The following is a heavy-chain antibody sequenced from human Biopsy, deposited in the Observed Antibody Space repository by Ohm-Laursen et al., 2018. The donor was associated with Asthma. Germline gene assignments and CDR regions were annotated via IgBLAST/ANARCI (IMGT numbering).Heavy chain of an antibody. CDR1: GFVFRSHA. D-gene: IGHD3-22*01. CDR2: VSSDGHNK. Sequence: SLRLSCAASGFVFRSHAMHWVRQAPGKGLEWVALVSSDGHNKYYEDSVKGRFTISRDNSRNRLYLQINSLTVEDSAVYFCARQSGQEYGDSIPFDTWGQGTEVAVSS. CDR3: ARQSGQEYGDSIPFDT. V-gene: IGHV3-30*03. J-gene: IGHJ3*02.